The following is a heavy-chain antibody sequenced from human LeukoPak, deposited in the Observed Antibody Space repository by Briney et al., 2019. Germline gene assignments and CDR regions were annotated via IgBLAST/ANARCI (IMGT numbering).Heavy chain of an antibody. CDR2: MDNFGIK. J-gene: IGHJ4*02. CDR1: GFSVNNNY. CDR3: AGGKYYGLGTRPGYLGY. V-gene: IGHV3-53*01. Sequence: GGSLRPSCAASGFSVNNNYVDWVRQPPGKGLEWVSSMDNFGIKYYAHSVQGRFTISRDSSRDTVFLQMNSLRVEDTAVYYCAGGKYYGLGTRPGYLGYWGLGTLVTVSS. D-gene: IGHD3-10*01.